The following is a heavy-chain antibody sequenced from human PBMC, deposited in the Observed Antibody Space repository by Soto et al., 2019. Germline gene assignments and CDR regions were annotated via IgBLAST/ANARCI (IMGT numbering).Heavy chain of an antibody. J-gene: IGHJ4*02. CDR3: AKDPEAVAGYYFDY. CDR2: ISYDGSNK. Sequence: GGSLRLSCAASGFTFSSYGMHWVRQAPGKGLEWVAVISYDGSNKYYADSVKGRFTISRDNSKNTLYLQMNSLRAEDTAVYYCAKDPEAVAGYYFDYWGQGTLVTVSS. V-gene: IGHV3-30*18. CDR1: GFTFSSYG. D-gene: IGHD6-19*01.